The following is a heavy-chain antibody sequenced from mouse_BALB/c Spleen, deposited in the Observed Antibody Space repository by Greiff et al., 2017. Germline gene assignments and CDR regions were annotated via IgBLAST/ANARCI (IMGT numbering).Heavy chain of an antibody. CDR3: ARRDYRYGGAMDY. Sequence: VKLQESGAELVRPGTSVKVSCKASGYAFTNYLIEWVKQRPGQGLEWIGVINPGSGGTNYNEKFKGKATLTADKSSSTAYMQLSSLTSDDSAVYFCARRDYRYGGAMDYWGQGTSVTVSS. CDR2: INPGSGGT. D-gene: IGHD2-14*01. V-gene: IGHV1-54*01. J-gene: IGHJ4*01. CDR1: GYAFTNYL.